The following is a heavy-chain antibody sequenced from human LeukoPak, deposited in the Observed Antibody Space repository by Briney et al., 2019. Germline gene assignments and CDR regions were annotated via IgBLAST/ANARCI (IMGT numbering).Heavy chain of an antibody. CDR1: GGSITRSYY. D-gene: IGHD2-2*01. CDR3: ARSYCSSTSCYEAIDY. J-gene: IGHJ4*02. V-gene: IGHV4-39*01. Sequence: SETLSLTCTVSGGSITRSYYWGWIRQSPGKGLKWIGSIYYSGSTYYNPSLRSRVTISVDTSKNQFSLKLTSVTAADTAGYYCARSYCSSTSCYEAIDYWGQGTLVTVSS. CDR2: IYYSGST.